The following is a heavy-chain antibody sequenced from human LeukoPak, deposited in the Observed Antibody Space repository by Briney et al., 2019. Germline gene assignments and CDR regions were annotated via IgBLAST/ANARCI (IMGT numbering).Heavy chain of an antibody. CDR3: ARASGSGSVSSPYYFDY. CDR2: MNPNSGNT. CDR1: GYSFGAHD. Sequence: ASVKVSCKASGYSFGAHDINWVRQATGQGLEWMGWMNPNSGNTGYAQKFQGRITITRNTSISTAYMELSSLRSDDTAVYYCARASGSGSVSSPYYFDYWGQGTLVTVSS. D-gene: IGHD3-10*01. J-gene: IGHJ4*02. V-gene: IGHV1-8*03.